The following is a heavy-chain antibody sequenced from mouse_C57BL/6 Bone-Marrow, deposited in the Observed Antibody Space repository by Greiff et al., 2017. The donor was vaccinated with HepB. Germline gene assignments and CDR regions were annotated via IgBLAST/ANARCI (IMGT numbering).Heavy chain of an antibody. J-gene: IGHJ4*01. Sequence: VQLQQSGAELVRPGASVTLSCKASGYTFTDYEMHWVKQTPVHGLEWIGAIDPETGGTAYNQKFKGQAILTADKSSSTAYMELRSLTSEDSAVYYCTRAVLYAMDYWGQGTSVTVSS. CDR3: TRAVLYAMDY. V-gene: IGHV1-15*01. CDR1: GYTFTDYE. CDR2: IDPETGGT.